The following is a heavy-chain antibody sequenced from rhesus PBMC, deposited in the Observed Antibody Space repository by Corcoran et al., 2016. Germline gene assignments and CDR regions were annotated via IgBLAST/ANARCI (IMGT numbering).Heavy chain of an antibody. CDR1: GGSFSGYY. V-gene: IGHV4-165*01. J-gene: IGHJ4*01. Sequence: QVQLQESGAGLVKPAETLSLTCAVSGGSFSGYYWGWIRQPPGKGVEWIGYVTGCSGSTDYTLSLKTRVTSSTDTSKNQFSLKLSSVTAVDTAVYYCACSSWSGDFDYWGQGVLVTVAS. D-gene: IGHD6-13*01. CDR3: ACSSWSGDFDY. CDR2: VTGCSGST.